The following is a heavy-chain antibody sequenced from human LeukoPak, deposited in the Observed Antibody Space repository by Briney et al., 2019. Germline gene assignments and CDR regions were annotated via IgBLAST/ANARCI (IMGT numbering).Heavy chain of an antibody. CDR2: IYTGGST. D-gene: IGHD3-16*01. CDR1: GFTVSSSNY. CDR3: AREISRFGI. Sequence: GGSLRLSCAASGFTVSSSNYMNWVRQAPGKGLEWVSGIYTGGSTYHTDSVKGRFTISRDNPNNTLYLQMHSLRAEDTAVYYCAREISRFGIWGQGTLVTVSS. J-gene: IGHJ4*02. V-gene: IGHV3-66*01.